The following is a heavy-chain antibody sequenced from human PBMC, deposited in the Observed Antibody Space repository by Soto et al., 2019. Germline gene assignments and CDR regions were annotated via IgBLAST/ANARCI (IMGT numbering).Heavy chain of an antibody. CDR1: GGSISSYY. CDR2: IYYSGST. CDR3: ARDPSEVYNWFDP. J-gene: IGHJ5*02. Sequence: PSETLSLTCTVSGGSISSYYWSWIRQPPGKGLEWIGYIYYSGSTNYNPSLKSRVTISVDTSKNRFSLKLSSVTAADTAVYYCARDPSEVYNWFDPWGQGTLVTVSS. V-gene: IGHV4-59*01.